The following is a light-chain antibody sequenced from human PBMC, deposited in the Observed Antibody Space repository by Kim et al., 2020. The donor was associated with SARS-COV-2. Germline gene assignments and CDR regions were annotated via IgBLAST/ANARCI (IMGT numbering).Light chain of an antibody. CDR2: GAS. CDR3: QQYNNWRGT. Sequence: VSPGERALSSCRASQSMGNIFAWYQQSPGQAPRLLIYGASPRATGIPARFSGSGSGTEFTPTISSLQSEDFAVYYCQQYNNWRGTFGGGTKVYIK. V-gene: IGKV3-15*01. J-gene: IGKJ4*01. CDR1: QSMGNI.